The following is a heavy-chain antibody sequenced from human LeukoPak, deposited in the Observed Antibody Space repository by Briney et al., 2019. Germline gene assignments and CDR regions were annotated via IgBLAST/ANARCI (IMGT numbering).Heavy chain of an antibody. CDR2: INHSGST. CDR1: GGSFSGYY. D-gene: IGHD3-22*01. J-gene: IGHJ3*02. CDR3: ARTYYYDSSGYWNDAFDI. Sequence: PSETLSLTCAVYGGSFSGYYWSWIRQPPGKGLDWIGEINHSGSTNYNPSLKSRVTISVDTSKNQFSLKLSSVTAADTVVYYCARTYYYDSSGYWNDAFDIWGQGTMVTVSS. V-gene: IGHV4-34*01.